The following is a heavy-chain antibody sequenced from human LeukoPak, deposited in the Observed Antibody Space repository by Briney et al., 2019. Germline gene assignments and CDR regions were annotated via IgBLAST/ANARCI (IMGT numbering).Heavy chain of an antibody. CDR1: GFIFNTYW. J-gene: IGHJ6*02. D-gene: IGHD3-3*01. Sequence: PGGSLRLSCEASGFIFNTYWMSWVRQAPGKGLEWVANIKQDGSEKYYADSVKGRFTISRDSGKNSVYLQMNSLRAEDAAVYYCAREALRFLEWLKPDYYYGMDVWGQGTTVTVSS. V-gene: IGHV3-7*03. CDR3: AREALRFLEWLKPDYYYGMDV. CDR2: IKQDGSEK.